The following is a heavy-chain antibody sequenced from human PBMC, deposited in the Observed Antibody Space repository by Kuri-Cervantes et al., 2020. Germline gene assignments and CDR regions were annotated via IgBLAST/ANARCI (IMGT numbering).Heavy chain of an antibody. CDR1: GGSISSGSYY. J-gene: IGHJ3*02. Sequence: ESLKISCTVSGGSISSGSYYWSWIRQPPGKGLEWIDYIYYSGSTNYNPSLKSRVTISVDTSKNQFSLKLSSVTAADTAVYYCARTNDAFDIWGQGTMVTVSS. CDR2: IYYSGST. V-gene: IGHV4-61*01. CDR3: ARTNDAFDI.